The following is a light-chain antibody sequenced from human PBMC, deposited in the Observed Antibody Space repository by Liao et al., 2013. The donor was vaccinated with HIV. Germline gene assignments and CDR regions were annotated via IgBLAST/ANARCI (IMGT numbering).Light chain of an antibody. Sequence: SYELTQPPSVSVAPGKTARITCVGNNIGSTSVHWYQQKPGQAPVLVIYQDIKRPSGIPERFSGSNSGNTATLTISGTQPMDEADYYCLAWDSSTVVFGGGTKLTVL. CDR2: QDI. J-gene: IGLJ2*01. CDR3: LAWDSSTVV. CDR1: NIGSTS. V-gene: IGLV3-21*01.